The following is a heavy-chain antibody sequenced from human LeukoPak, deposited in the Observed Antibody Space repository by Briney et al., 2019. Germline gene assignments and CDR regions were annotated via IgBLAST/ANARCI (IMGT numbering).Heavy chain of an antibody. Sequence: ASETLSLTCTVSGGSIFSYYFNWIRQPPGKGLERIGYIYSNGITNYNPSLRSRGTISIATSKNQFSLRLRSVTAADTAIYYCARRAYYDTSGYYPASGYFDLWGRGTLVTVSS. CDR1: GGSIFSYY. CDR3: ARRAYYDTSGYYPASGYFDL. CDR2: IYSNGIT. V-gene: IGHV4-4*08. D-gene: IGHD3-22*01. J-gene: IGHJ2*01.